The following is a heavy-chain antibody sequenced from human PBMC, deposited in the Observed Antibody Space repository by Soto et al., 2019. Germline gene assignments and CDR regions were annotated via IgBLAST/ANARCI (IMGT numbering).Heavy chain of an antibody. CDR3: ARDSGGATVMNS. V-gene: IGHV4-61*01. CDR1: GGSVSSGTYY. J-gene: IGHJ4*02. D-gene: IGHD4-17*01. Sequence: QVQLQESGPGLVKPSETLSLTCTVSGGSVSSGTYYWSWIRQPPGKGLEWIGCIDYSGSTNYNPSRKSRVTISLDTSKNQFSLNVSSVTTADTAVYYCARDSGGATVMNSWGQGTLVTVSS. CDR2: IDYSGST.